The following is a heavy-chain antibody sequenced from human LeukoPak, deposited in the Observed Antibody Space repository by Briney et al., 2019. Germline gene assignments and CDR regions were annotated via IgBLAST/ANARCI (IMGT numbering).Heavy chain of an antibody. CDR2: VHGSGST. D-gene: IGHD1-26*01. V-gene: IGHV4-59*01. J-gene: IGHJ4*02. CDR3: ATTSGRVGRDY. Sequence: KPSETLSLTCTVSGDSLTYNFWTWVRQPPGKGLEWIGYVHGSGSTNYNPSLESRVTMSVDTSTNRFSLKVTPVTAADTAVYFCATTSGRVGRDYWGQGILGTVSS. CDR1: GDSLTYNF.